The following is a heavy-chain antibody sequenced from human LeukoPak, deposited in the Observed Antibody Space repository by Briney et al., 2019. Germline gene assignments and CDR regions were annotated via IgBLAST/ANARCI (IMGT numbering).Heavy chain of an antibody. J-gene: IGHJ4*02. CDR2: INHSRST. D-gene: IGHD5-18*01. CDR3: ARREQLWLRRYFDY. Sequence: SETLSLTCAVYGGSFSGYYWSWIRQPPGKGLEWIGEINHSRSTNYNPSLKSRVTISVDTSKNQFSLKLSSVTAADTAVYYCARREQLWLRRYFDYWGQGTLVTVSS. V-gene: IGHV4-34*01. CDR1: GGSFSGYY.